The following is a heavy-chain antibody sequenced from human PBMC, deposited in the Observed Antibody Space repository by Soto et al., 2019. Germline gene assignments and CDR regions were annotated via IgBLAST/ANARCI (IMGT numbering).Heavy chain of an antibody. D-gene: IGHD6-19*01. Sequence: PGGSLRLSCAASGFTFSSYAMSWVRQAPGKGLEWVSAISGSGGSTYYADSVKGRFTISRDNSKNTLYLQMNSLRAEDTAVYYCAKIGGLHDLGGWYYYFGYWGQGTLVTVSS. CDR2: ISGSGGST. CDR3: AKIGGLHDLGGWYYYFGY. CDR1: GFTFSSYA. J-gene: IGHJ4*02. V-gene: IGHV3-23*01.